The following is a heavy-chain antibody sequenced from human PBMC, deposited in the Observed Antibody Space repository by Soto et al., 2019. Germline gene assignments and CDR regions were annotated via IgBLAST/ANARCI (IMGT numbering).Heavy chain of an antibody. CDR2: IYYSGAT. V-gene: IGHV4-31*03. J-gene: IGHJ4*02. CDR3: ARVPDLELIYYFAY. Sequence: SETLSLTCSVSGGSIRSGSYYWGWIRQYPGKGLEWLGYIYYSGATYYNPSLKSRVTMSVDTSKNQFSLKLSSVTAADTAIYYCARVPDLELIYYFAYWGQGALVTVSS. D-gene: IGHD1-7*01. CDR1: GGSIRSGSYY.